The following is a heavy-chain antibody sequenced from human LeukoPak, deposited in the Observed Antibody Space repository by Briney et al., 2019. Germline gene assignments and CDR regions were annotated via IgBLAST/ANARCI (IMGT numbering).Heavy chain of an antibody. Sequence: SVKVSCKASGGTFSSYAISWVRQAPGQGLEWMGGIIPIFGTANYAQKFQGRVTITADESTSTAYMELSSLRSEDTAVYYCARDLGYCSSTSCSVSDYWGQGTLVTVSS. CDR2: IIPIFGTA. D-gene: IGHD2-2*01. J-gene: IGHJ4*02. V-gene: IGHV1-69*13. CDR3: ARDLGYCSSTSCSVSDY. CDR1: GGTFSSYA.